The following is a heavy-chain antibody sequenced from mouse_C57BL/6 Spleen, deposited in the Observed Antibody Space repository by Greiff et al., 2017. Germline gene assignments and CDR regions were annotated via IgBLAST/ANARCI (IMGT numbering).Heavy chain of an antibody. Sequence: EVKLMESGGGLVKPGGSLKLSCAASGFTFSDYGMHWVRQAPEKGLEWVAYISSGSSTIYYADTVKGRFTISRDNAKNTLFLQMTSLRSEDTAMYYCARWRDGFFDYWGQGTTLTVSS. J-gene: IGHJ2*01. V-gene: IGHV5-17*01. CDR1: GFTFSDYG. CDR2: ISSGSSTI. CDR3: ARWRDGFFDY. D-gene: IGHD3-3*01.